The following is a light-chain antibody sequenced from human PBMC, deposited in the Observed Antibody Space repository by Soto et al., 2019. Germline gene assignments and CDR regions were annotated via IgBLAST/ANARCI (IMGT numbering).Light chain of an antibody. V-gene: IGLV4-69*01. J-gene: IGLJ2*01. CDR3: QTWGTGNVV. Sequence: QSVLTQSPSASASLGASVKLTCTLSSGHSSYAIAWHQQQPEKGPRYLMKVNSDDSHRKGDGIPDRFSGSSSGAERYLTISSLQSEDEADYYCQTWGTGNVVFGGGTQLTVL. CDR1: SGHSSYA. CDR2: VNSDDSH.